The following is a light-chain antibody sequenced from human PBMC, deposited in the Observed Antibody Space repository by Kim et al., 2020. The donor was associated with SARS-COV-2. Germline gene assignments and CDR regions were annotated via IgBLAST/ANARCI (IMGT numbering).Light chain of an antibody. V-gene: IGKV1-33*01. Sequence: GDRVTITCQASADLSDYFNWYHQKPGEAPKVLIRDAANLESGVPSRFSRGGYGTEFSLTISSVQPEDMGTYYCQQYDAPPFTFGQGTRLEIK. CDR2: DAA. CDR1: ADLSDY. CDR3: QQYDAPPFT. J-gene: IGKJ5*01.